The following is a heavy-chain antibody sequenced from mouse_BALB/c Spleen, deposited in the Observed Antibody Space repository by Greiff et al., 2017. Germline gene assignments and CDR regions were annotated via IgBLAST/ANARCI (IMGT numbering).Heavy chain of an antibody. CDR2: ISSGSSTI. CDR3: AREGIYYGSSYGAWFAY. Sequence: EVMLVESGGGLVQPGGSRKLSCAASGFTFSSFGMHWVRRAPEKGLEWVAYISSGSSTIYYADTVKGRFTISRDNPKNTLFLQMTSLRSEDTAMYYCAREGIYYGSSYGAWFAYWGQGTLVTVSA. D-gene: IGHD1-1*01. V-gene: IGHV5-17*02. J-gene: IGHJ3*01. CDR1: GFTFSSFG.